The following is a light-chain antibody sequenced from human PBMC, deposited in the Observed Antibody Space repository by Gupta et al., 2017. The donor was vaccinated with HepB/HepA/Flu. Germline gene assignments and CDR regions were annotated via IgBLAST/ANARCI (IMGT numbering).Light chain of an antibody. CDR3: QEENNCHPIFT. CDR2: DSS. CDR1: ESVNSN. V-gene: IGKV3-15*01. J-gene: IGKJ3*01. Sequence: EVVLTQSPVTLSVSPGERATLSCRASESVNSNLAWYQKKPGQAPRLLIYDSSTRATGIKARFTGSGAGTEFTLTIISRQSEDLADYYCQEENNCHPIFTFGHGTKVDIK.